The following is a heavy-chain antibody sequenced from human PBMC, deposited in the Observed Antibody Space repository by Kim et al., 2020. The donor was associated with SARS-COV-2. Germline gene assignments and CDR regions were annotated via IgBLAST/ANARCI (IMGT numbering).Heavy chain of an antibody. J-gene: IGHJ5*02. CDR2: IHTGGAT. CDR1: GFSVSGDY. Sequence: GGSLRLSCAVSGFSVSGDYMNWVRQAPGKGLECVSVIHTGGATFYADSVKGRFTISRDSSKNALYLQMNSLRVEDTAVYYCARHDRFDPWGQGTLVTVSS. V-gene: IGHV3-66*04. CDR3: ARHDRFDP.